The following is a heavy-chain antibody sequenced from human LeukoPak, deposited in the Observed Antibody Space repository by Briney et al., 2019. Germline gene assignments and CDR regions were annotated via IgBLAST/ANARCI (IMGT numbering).Heavy chain of an antibody. CDR2: IYTSGST. CDR3: ASLTYYYDSSGYYFGAFDI. CDR1: GGSISSYY. V-gene: IGHV4-4*07. Sequence: SETLSLTCTVSGGSISSYYWSWIRQPAGKGLEWIGRIYTSGSTNYNPSLKSRVTMSVDTSKNQFSLKLSSVTAADTAVYYCASLTYYYDSSGYYFGAFDIWGQGTMVTVSS. J-gene: IGHJ3*02. D-gene: IGHD3-22*01.